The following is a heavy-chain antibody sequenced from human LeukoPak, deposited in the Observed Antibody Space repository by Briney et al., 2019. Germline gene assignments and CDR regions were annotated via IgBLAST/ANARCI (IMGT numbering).Heavy chain of an antibody. CDR2: IYHSGST. V-gene: IGHV4-38-2*02. D-gene: IGHD3-9*01. CDR3: ARLGYFDWSGVDY. CDR1: NYSINGGYY. J-gene: IGHJ4*02. Sequence: PSETLSLTCSVSNYSINGGYYWGWIRQPPGKGLQWIGSIYHSGSTYYNPSLKSRVTISVDTSKNQFSLKLSSVTAADTAVYYCARLGYFDWSGVDYWGQGTLVTVSS.